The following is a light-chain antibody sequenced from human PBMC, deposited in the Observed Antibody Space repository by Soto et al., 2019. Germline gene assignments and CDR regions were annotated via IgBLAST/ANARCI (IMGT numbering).Light chain of an antibody. J-gene: IGKJ5*01. V-gene: IGKV3-15*01. CDR2: GAS. Sequence: EIVMTPSPGTLSLSPVDTATLSCRASQSLGSDLAWYQQKPGQAPRLLIFGASARPTGIPARISGSGSGTELTLTISSLRSEDFAVYYCQKRHNWPINCGQGKRREIK. CDR3: QKRHNWPIN. CDR1: QSLGSD.